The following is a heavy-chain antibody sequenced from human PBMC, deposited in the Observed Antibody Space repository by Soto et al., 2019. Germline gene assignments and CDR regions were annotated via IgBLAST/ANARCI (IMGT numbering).Heavy chain of an antibody. CDR1: GGSISSGGYS. Sequence: PSETLSLTCAVSGGSISSGGYSWSWIRQPPGKGLEWIGYIYHSWSTYYNPSLKSRVTISVDRSKNQFSLKLSSVTAADTAVYYCATVAATRSFDYWGQGTLVT. V-gene: IGHV4-30-2*01. CDR3: ATVAATRSFDY. J-gene: IGHJ4*02. D-gene: IGHD2-15*01. CDR2: IYHSWST.